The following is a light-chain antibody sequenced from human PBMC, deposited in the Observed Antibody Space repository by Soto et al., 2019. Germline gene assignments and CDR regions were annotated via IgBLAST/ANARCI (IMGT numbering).Light chain of an antibody. CDR3: QHYSLYSPWT. J-gene: IGKJ1*01. CDR1: QSVNNY. CDR2: DAS. Sequence: EIVLTQSPATLSFSPGERATLSCRASQSVNNYLAWYQQRPGQAPRLLIYDASNRATGIPARFSGSGSGTEFTLTISSLQPDDSATYYCQHYSLYSPWTFGQRTKADIK. V-gene: IGKV3-11*01.